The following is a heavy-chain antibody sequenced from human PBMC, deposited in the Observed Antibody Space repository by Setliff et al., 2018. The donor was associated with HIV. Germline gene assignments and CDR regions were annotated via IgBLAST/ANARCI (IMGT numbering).Heavy chain of an antibody. J-gene: IGHJ4*02. CDR1: GGSMSTYY. Sequence: SETLSLTCTVSGGSMSTYYWSWIRQPPGKGLEWIGYIYTSGSTNYNPSLKSRVTISVDTSKNQFSLKLSSVTAADTAVYYCARACRSGYDYFHYFDYWGQGTLVTVSS. D-gene: IGHD5-12*01. CDR3: ARACRSGYDYFHYFDY. CDR2: IYTSGST. V-gene: IGHV4-4*08.